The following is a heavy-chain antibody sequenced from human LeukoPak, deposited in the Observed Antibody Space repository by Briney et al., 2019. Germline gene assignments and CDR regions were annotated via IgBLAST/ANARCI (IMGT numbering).Heavy chain of an antibody. Sequence: PGGSLRLSCAASGFTFSSYAMSWVRQAPGKGLEWVSAISGSGGSTYYADSVKGRFTIYRDNSKNTLYLQMNSLRAEDTAVYYCAKGSRQPTTYDYWGQGTLVTVSS. CDR1: GFTFSSYA. CDR2: ISGSGGST. D-gene: IGHD1-1*01. V-gene: IGHV3-23*01. CDR3: AKGSRQPTTYDY. J-gene: IGHJ4*02.